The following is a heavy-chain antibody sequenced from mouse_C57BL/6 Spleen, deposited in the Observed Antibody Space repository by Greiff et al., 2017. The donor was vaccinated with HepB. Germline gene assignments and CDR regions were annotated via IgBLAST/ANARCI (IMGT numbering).Heavy chain of an antibody. CDR2: IDPETGGT. CDR1: GYTFTDYE. V-gene: IGHV1-15*01. J-gene: IGHJ4*01. CDR3: ARGGYYEGYAMDY. Sequence: VKLQQSGAELVRPGASVTLSCKASGYTFTDYEMHWVKQTPVHGLEWIGAIDPETGGTAYNQKFKGKAILTADKFSSTAYMDLRSLTSEDSAVYYCARGGYYEGYAMDYWGQGTSVTVSS. D-gene: IGHD2-3*01.